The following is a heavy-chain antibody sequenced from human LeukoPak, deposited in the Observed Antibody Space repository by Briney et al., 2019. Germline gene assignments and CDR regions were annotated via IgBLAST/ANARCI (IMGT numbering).Heavy chain of an antibody. CDR1: GFTVSSNY. CDR3: ARDWGYCSSTSCHVFDY. Sequence: PGGSLRLSCTASGFTVSSNYMSWVRQAPGKGLDWVSVIYSDGSTYYADSVKGRFTISRDNSKNTLYLQMNSLRAEDTAVYYCARDWGYCSSTSCHVFDYWGQGTLVTVSS. V-gene: IGHV3-53*01. D-gene: IGHD2-2*01. J-gene: IGHJ4*02. CDR2: IYSDGST.